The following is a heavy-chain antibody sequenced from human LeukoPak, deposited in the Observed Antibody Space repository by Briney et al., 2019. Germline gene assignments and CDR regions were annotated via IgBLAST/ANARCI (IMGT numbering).Heavy chain of an antibody. Sequence: PSQTLSLTCAVSGXSIIDGGDYWTWIRQHPGEGLEWIGNIYSNGGTYYSPSLKSRVTISLDTSENQFSLKLTSVTAADTAVYYCARFTRRDGYNHFDYWGQGTLVIVSS. CDR1: GXSIIDGGDY. D-gene: IGHD5-24*01. J-gene: IGHJ4*02. CDR3: ARFTRRDGYNHFDY. V-gene: IGHV4-31*11. CDR2: IYSNGGT.